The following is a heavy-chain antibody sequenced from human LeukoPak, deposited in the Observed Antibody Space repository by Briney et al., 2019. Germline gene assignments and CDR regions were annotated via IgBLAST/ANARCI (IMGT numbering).Heavy chain of an antibody. J-gene: IGHJ5*02. CDR3: ARGLGYCSSTSCYAAGSNWFDP. D-gene: IGHD2-2*01. CDR1: GFTLSSYG. CDR2: IWYDGSNK. Sequence: GGSLRLSCAVSGFTLSSYGMHWVRQAPGKGLEWVAVIWYDGSNKYYADSVKGRFTISRDNSKNTLYLQMNSLRAEDTAVYYCARGLGYCSSTSCYAAGSNWFDPWGQGTLVTVSS. V-gene: IGHV3-33*08.